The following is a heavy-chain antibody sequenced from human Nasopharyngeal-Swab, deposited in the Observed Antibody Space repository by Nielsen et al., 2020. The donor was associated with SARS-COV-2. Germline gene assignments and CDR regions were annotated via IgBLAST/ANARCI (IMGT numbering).Heavy chain of an antibody. CDR2: INTNTGNP. Sequence: VRQMPGKGLEWMGWINTNTGNPTYAQGFTGRFVFSLDTSVSTAYLQISSLKAEDTAVYYWARVYCTNGVCYGLDYYYYYGMDVWGQGTTVTVSS. D-gene: IGHD2-8*01. V-gene: IGHV7-4-1*02. J-gene: IGHJ6*02. CDR3: ARVYCTNGVCYGLDYYYYYGMDV.